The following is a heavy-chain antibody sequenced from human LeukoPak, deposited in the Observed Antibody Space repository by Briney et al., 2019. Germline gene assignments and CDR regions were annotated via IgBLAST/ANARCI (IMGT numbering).Heavy chain of an antibody. CDR2: IYYSGST. CDR3: ARDPAAGDGSGSYLMAFDI. CDR1: GGSISSSSYY. D-gene: IGHD3-10*01. J-gene: IGHJ3*02. V-gene: IGHV4-39*07. Sequence: SETLSLTCTVSGGSISSSSYYWGWIRQPPGKGLEWIGSIYYSGSTYYNPSPKSRVTISVDTSKNQFSLKLSSVTAADTAVYYCARDPAAGDGSGSYLMAFDIWGQGTVVTVSS.